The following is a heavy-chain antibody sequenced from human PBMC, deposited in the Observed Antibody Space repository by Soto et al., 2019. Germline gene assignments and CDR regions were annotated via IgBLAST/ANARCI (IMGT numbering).Heavy chain of an antibody. D-gene: IGHD4-17*01. J-gene: IGHJ4*02. CDR1: GGSFSGYY. CDR3: ARSEDYGDLLMGNYFDC. CDR2: INHSGST. V-gene: IGHV4-34*01. Sequence: QVQLQQWGAGLLKPSETLSLTCAVYGGSFSGYYWSWIRQPPGKGLEWIGEINHSGSTNYNPSLKSRVTISVDTSKNQFSLKLSSVTAADTAVYYCARSEDYGDLLMGNYFDCWGQGTLVTVSS.